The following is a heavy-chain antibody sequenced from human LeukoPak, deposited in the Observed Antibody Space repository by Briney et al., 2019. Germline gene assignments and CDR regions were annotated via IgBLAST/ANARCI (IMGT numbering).Heavy chain of an antibody. CDR3: ARGTRRKNWNTDYYYYYYMDV. D-gene: IGHD1/OR15-1a*01. J-gene: IGHJ6*03. CDR1: GYTFTSYV. Sequence: ASVKVSCKASGYTFTSYVLNWVRQATGQGLEWMGWMNPNSGNTGYAQKFQGRVTITRNTSISTAYMELSSLRSEDTAVYYCARGTRRKNWNTDYYYYYYMDVWGKGTTVTVSS. CDR2: MNPNSGNT. V-gene: IGHV1-8*03.